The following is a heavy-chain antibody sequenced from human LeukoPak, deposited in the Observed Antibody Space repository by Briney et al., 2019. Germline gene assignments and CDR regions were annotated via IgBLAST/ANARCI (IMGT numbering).Heavy chain of an antibody. D-gene: IGHD1-26*01. CDR1: GFTFGIYE. J-gene: IGHJ4*02. CDR2: TSNSDTTR. CDR3: ARGGGSYPFFDY. V-gene: IGHV3-48*03. Sequence: GGSLRLSCAASGFTFGIYEMNWVRQAPGKGLEWVSYTSNSDTTRYYADSVKVRFTISRDNVKNSLYLQMNSLRAEDTAVYYCARGGGSYPFFDYWGQGTLVTVSS.